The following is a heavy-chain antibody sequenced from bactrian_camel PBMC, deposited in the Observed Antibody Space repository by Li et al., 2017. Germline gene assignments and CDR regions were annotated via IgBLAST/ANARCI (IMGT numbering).Heavy chain of an antibody. J-gene: IGHJ4*01. Sequence: HVQLVESGGGSVQAGGALRLACEASGYTDEYCMGWFRQAPGKEREGVAAIDSGGSTSYADSVKGRFTISHDKASNTVYLQMNSLKPEDTAMYYCAAGRLYGGSWCLRTGGYNVWGQGTQVTVS. CDR1: GYTDEYC. D-gene: IGHD6*01. CDR3: AAGRLYGGSWCLRTGGYNV. V-gene: IGHV3S53*01. CDR2: IDSGGST.